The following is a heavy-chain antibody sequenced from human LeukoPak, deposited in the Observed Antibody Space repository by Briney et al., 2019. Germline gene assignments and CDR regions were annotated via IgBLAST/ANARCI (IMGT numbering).Heavy chain of an antibody. J-gene: IGHJ6*02. D-gene: IGHD4-17*01. CDR1: GFTFSSYA. V-gene: IGHV3-30*14. CDR2: ISYDGSNK. Sequence: GSLRLSCAASGFTFSSYAMSWVRQAPGKGLEWVAVISYDGSNKYYADSVKGRFTISRDNSKNTLYLQMNSLRAEDTAVYYCARVDYGDYGMDVWGQGTTVTVSS. CDR3: ARVDYGDYGMDV.